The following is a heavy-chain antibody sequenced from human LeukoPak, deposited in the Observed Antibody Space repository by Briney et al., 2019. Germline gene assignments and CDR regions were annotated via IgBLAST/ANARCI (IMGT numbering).Heavy chain of an antibody. V-gene: IGHV4-39*07. CDR3: ARDSSGFYYARMLNY. CDR2: ISYSGNT. Sequence: PSETLSLTCSVSGGSISSSSYYWGWIRQPPGKGLEWIGCISYSGNTYYNPSLKSRVTISVDTSKKQFSLKLTSVTAAGTAFYYCARDSSGFYYARMLNYWGQGTLVTVSS. J-gene: IGHJ4*02. D-gene: IGHD3-22*01. CDR1: GGSISSSSYY.